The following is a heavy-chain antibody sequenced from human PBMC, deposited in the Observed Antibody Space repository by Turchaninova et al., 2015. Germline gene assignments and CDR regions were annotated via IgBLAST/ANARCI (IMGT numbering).Heavy chain of an antibody. J-gene: IGHJ5*02. CDR1: GGPMCSYY. CDR3: ARGRRVGGNWFDP. Sequence: QVQLQESVPGLVNPSEPLSLTCPVSGGPMCSYYWDWTRQPPGKGLEWIGYIYYNGVTSYNPSLKSRVTISVDTSKNQFSLKLSSVTAADTAVYYCARGRRVGGNWFDPWGQGTLVTVSS. D-gene: IGHD3-16*01. CDR2: IYYNGVT. V-gene: IGHV4-59*01.